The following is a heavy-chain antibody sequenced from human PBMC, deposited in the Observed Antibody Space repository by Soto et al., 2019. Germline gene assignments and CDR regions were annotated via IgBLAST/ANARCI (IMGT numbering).Heavy chain of an antibody. CDR3: ARDPTMTGSLRRTPLMPV. V-gene: IGHV1-18*04. CDR2: ISAYNGNT. D-gene: IGHD1-1*01. CDR1: GYSFTSYG. Sequence: QIRLVQSGPEVQQPGASVKVSCKASGYSFTSYGISWVRQAPGQGLVWVGWISAYNGNTNYAQSLQGRVPMTPDTATNTAYMELKSLRSDDTAVYYCARDPTMTGSLRRTPLMPVWGQGTTVTVSS. J-gene: IGHJ6*02.